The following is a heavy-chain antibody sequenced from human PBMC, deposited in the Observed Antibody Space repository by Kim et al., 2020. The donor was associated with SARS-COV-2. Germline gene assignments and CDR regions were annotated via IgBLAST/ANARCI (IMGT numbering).Heavy chain of an antibody. D-gene: IGHD3-10*01. CDR1: GFTFSSYA. CDR3: AKGVRLWFGEGYYFDY. CDR2: TWCDGSNK. Sequence: GGSLRLSCAASGFTFSSYAMHWVRQAPGKGLEWVAVTWCDGSNKYYADSVKGRFTISRDNSKNTLYLQMNSLRAEDTAVYYCAKGVRLWFGEGYYFDYWGQGTLVTVSS. J-gene: IGHJ4*02. V-gene: IGHV3-33*06.